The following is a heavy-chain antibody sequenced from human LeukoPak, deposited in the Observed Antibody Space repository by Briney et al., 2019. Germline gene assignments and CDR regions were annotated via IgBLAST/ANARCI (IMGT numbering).Heavy chain of an antibody. Sequence: ASVKVSCKASGYTFMGYVVSWVRQAPGQGLEWMGWISPYTGNTDYVHDLRGRVTVTADTSTNTVYMELRSLRSDDTAVYYCTREAEDLPGVITFLYWGQGTLVTVSS. D-gene: IGHD3-22*01. V-gene: IGHV1-18*01. CDR2: ISPYTGNT. CDR3: TREAEDLPGVITFLY. J-gene: IGHJ4*02. CDR1: GYTFMGYV.